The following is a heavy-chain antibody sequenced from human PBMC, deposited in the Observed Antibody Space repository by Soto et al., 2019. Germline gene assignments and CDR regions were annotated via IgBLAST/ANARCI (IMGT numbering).Heavy chain of an antibody. CDR3: ARYCSSTSCYGYYYYGMDV. V-gene: IGHV3-21*01. D-gene: IGHD2-2*01. Sequence: EVQLVESGGGLVKPGGSLRLSCAASGFTFSSYSMNWVRQAPGKGLEWVSSISSSSSYIYYADSVKGRFTISRDNAKNSLYLQMNSLRAEGTAVYYCARYCSSTSCYGYYYYGMDVWGQGTTVTVSS. J-gene: IGHJ6*02. CDR2: ISSSSSYI. CDR1: GFTFSSYS.